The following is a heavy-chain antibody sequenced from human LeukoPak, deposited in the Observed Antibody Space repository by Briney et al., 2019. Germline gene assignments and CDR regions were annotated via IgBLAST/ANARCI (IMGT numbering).Heavy chain of an antibody. CDR3: AKAGTPVLTGYLNYFDP. J-gene: IGHJ5*02. D-gene: IGHD3-9*01. CDR2: ISGSGGST. Sequence: PGGSLRLSCAASGFTFSSYAMTWVRQAPGKGLEWVSTISGSGGSTYYADSVKGRFAISRDNSKDTLYLQMNSLRVEDTAVYYCAKAGTPVLTGYLNYFDPRGQGTLVTVSS. CDR1: GFTFSSYA. V-gene: IGHV3-23*01.